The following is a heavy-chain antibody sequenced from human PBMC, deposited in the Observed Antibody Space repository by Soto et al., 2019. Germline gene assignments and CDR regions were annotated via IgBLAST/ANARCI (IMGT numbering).Heavy chain of an antibody. CDR3: ARDRGDPPYYFDY. J-gene: IGHJ4*02. Sequence: SETLSLTCTVSGGSISSYYWSWIRQPPGKGLEWIGHIYYSGSTNYNPSLKSRVTISVDTSKNQFSLKLSSVTAADTAVYYCARDRGDPPYYFDYWGQGTPVTVSS. CDR2: IYYSGST. CDR1: GGSISSYY. V-gene: IGHV4-59*12. D-gene: IGHD3-10*01.